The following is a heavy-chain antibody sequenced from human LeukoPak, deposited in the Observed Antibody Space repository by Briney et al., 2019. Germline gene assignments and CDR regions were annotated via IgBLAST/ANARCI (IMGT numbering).Heavy chain of an antibody. D-gene: IGHD3-3*01. J-gene: IGHJ4*02. CDR3: ARERGYDFWGGSRVLFDY. V-gene: IGHV3-11*04. CDR2: ISGSGSTI. Sequence: GGSLRLSCAASGFTFSDYYMSWIRQAPGKGLEWVSYISGSGSTIYYADSVKGRFTISRDNAKNSLYLQMNSLRAEDTAVYYCARERGYDFWGGSRVLFDYWGQGTLVTVSS. CDR1: GFTFSDYY.